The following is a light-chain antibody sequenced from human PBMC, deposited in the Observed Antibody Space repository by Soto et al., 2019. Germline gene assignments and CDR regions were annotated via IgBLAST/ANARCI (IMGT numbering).Light chain of an antibody. V-gene: IGLV2-8*01. CDR3: ASFSNSTFV. CDR1: NTDIGGHKY. CDR2: EVS. Sequence: QSVLTQPPSAPGSPGQSVTISCTGTNTDIGGHKYVSWYQHHPGKAPKLLIYEVSERPSGVPDRFSGSKSGNAASLTVSGLQADDEAMYYCASFSNSTFVFGSGTKLTVL. J-gene: IGLJ1*01.